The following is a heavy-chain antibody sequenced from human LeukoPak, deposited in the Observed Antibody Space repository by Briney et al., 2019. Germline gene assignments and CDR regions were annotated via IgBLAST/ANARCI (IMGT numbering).Heavy chain of an antibody. CDR3: GRGLITMIVVVDV. D-gene: IGHD3-22*01. CDR1: GYTFTGYY. V-gene: IGHV1-2*02. CDR2: INPNSGGT. J-gene: IGHJ4*02. Sequence: GASVKVSCKASGYTFTGYYMHWVRQAPGRGLEWMGWINPNSGGTNYAQKFQGRVTMTRDTSISTAYMELSRLRSDDTAVYYCGRGLITMIVVVDVWGQGTLVTVSS.